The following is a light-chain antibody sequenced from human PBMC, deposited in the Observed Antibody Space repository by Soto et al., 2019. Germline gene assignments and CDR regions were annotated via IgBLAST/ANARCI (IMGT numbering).Light chain of an antibody. V-gene: IGKV3-15*01. CDR1: QSVFSN. CDR2: GAS. Sequence: EIVMTQSPATLSVSPGERASLSCRASQSVFSNLAWYQQKPGQPPRLLIFGASTRATGIPARFSGSGSVTEFNLTISSLQFEDFAVYYCQQYNNLPYTFGTGTRVDFK. CDR3: QQYNNLPYT. J-gene: IGKJ3*01.